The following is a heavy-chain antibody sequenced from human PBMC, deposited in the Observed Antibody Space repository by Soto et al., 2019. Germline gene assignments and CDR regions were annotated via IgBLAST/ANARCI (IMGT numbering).Heavy chain of an antibody. CDR2: IYYSGST. V-gene: IGHV4-31*03. CDR1: GGSISSGSYY. D-gene: IGHD3-10*01. J-gene: IGHJ4*02. Sequence: SETLSLTCTVSGGSISSGSYYWSWIRQHPGKGLEWMGYIYYSGSTYYNPSLKSRVTISVDTSKNQFSLKLSSVTAADTAVYYCARGSWSFYHFDYWGQGTLVTVSS. CDR3: ARGSWSFYHFDY.